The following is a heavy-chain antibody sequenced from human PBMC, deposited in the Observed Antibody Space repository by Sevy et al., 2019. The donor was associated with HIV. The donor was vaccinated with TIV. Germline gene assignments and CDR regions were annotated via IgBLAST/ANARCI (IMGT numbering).Heavy chain of an antibody. CDR3: ARFPGECVWGSYRDTFDM. D-gene: IGHD3-16*02. CDR1: GDSVSTSSVT. J-gene: IGHJ3*02. CDR2: TFYRSKWYN. Sequence: QSQTLSLTCAISGDSVSTSSVTWNWIRQSPSRGLEWLGRTFYRSKWYNEFAESVERRISINPDTFKYQFSLQLLYVTPDDTAVYYCARFPGECVWGSYRDTFDMWGQGTMVTVSS. V-gene: IGHV6-1*01.